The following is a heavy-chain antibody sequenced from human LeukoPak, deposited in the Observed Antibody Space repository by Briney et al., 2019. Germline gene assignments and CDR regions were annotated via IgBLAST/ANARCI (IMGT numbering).Heavy chain of an antibody. J-gene: IGHJ4*02. Sequence: GGSLRLSCAASGFTFDDYGMSWVRQAPGKGLEWVSGINWNGGSTGYADSVKGRFTISRDKAKNSLYLQMNSLRVEDTALYYCAGHYGDYDTPPDYWGQGTLVTVSS. CDR1: GFTFDDYG. V-gene: IGHV3-20*04. CDR3: AGHYGDYDTPPDY. D-gene: IGHD4-17*01. CDR2: INWNGGST.